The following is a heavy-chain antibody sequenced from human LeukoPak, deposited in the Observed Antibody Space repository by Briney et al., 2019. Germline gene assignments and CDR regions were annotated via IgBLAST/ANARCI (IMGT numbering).Heavy chain of an antibody. CDR1: GFTVSSNY. CDR3: ARDKATGGNAFDI. J-gene: IGHJ3*02. CDR2: IYHSGST. Sequence: GSLRLSCAASGFTVSSNYMSWIRQPPGKGLEWIGYIYHSGSTNYNPSLKSRVTISVDTSKNQFSLKLSSVTAADTAVYYCARDKATGGNAFDIWGQGTMVTVSS. V-gene: IGHV4-59*02.